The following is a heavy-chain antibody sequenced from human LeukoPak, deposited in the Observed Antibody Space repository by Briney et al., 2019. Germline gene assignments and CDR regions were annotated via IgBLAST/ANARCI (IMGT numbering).Heavy chain of an antibody. CDR1: GGSISSSSYY. V-gene: IGHV4-39*01. J-gene: IGHJ4*02. CDR3: ARPGLTGGPSFFN. Sequence: PSETLSLTCTVSGGSISSSSYYWGWIRQPPGKGLEWIGSIYYSGSTYYNPSLKSRVTISVDTSKNQFSLKLSSVTAADTAVYYCARPGLTGGPSFFNWGQGTLVTVSS. CDR2: IYYSGST. D-gene: IGHD7-27*01.